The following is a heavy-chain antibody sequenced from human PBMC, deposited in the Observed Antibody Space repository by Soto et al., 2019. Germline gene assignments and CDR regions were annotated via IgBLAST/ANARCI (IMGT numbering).Heavy chain of an antibody. CDR1: GFTFSDYY. D-gene: IGHD5-12*01. CDR2: ISSRGSTI. CDR3: ARDPLETVATPFDY. J-gene: IGHJ4*02. Sequence: GSLRLSCAASGFTFSDYYMSWIRQAPGKGLEWISYISSRGSTIYYADSVKGRFTISRDNAKNSLYLQMNSLRAEDTAVYYCARDPLETVATPFDYWGQGTLVTVS. V-gene: IGHV3-11*01.